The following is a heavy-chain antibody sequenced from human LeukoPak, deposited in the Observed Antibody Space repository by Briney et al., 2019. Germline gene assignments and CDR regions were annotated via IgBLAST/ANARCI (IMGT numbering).Heavy chain of an antibody. J-gene: IGHJ4*02. CDR1: GFTFSSYA. D-gene: IGHD6-13*01. V-gene: IGHV3-23*01. Sequence: GGSLRLSWAASGFTFSSYAMSWVRQAPGKGLEWVSAISGSGGSTYYADSVKGRFTISRDNSKNTLYLQMNSLRAEDTAVYYCAKDLEIAAAGTPYYFDYWGQGTLVTVSS. CDR3: AKDLEIAAAGTPYYFDY. CDR2: ISGSGGST.